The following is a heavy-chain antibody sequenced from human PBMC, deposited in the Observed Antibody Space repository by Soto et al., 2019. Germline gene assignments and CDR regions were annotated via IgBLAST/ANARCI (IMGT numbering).Heavy chain of an antibody. Sequence: EVQLVESGGGLVQPGGSLRLSCAASGFTFSDHYMDWVRQAPGKGLEWVGRTRNKANSYTTEYAASVKGRFTISRDDSKSSLYLQMNSLKTEDTAVYYCARSGYCTNGVCQFDYWGQGTLVTVSS. J-gene: IGHJ4*02. CDR3: ARSGYCTNGVCQFDY. D-gene: IGHD2-8*01. CDR1: GFTFSDHY. V-gene: IGHV3-72*01. CDR2: TRNKANSYTT.